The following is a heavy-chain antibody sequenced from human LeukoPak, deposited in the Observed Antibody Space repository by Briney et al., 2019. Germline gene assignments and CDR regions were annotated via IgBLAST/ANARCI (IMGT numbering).Heavy chain of an antibody. V-gene: IGHV4-39*07. CDR3: ARVEGGAFDI. CDR1: GGSISSSSYY. D-gene: IGHD3-16*01. Sequence: KPSETLSLTCTVSGGSISSSSYYWGWIRQPPGKGLEWIGSIYYSGSTYYNPSLKSRVTISVDTSKNQFSLKLSSVTAADTAVYYCARVEGGAFDIWGQGTMVTVSS. CDR2: IYYSGST. J-gene: IGHJ3*02.